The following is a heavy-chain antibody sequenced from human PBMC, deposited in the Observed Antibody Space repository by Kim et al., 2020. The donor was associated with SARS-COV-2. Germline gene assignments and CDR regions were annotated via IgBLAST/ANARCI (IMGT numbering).Heavy chain of an antibody. D-gene: IGHD3-10*01. J-gene: IGHJ4*02. V-gene: IGHV4-61*02. CDR2: IYTSGST. Sequence: SETLSLTCTVSGGSISSGSYYWSWIRQPAGKGLEWIGRIYTSGSTNYNPSLKSRVTISVDTSKNQFSLKLSSVTAADTAVYYCARGDYYGSGSYPLDYWGQGTLVTVSS. CDR3: ARGDYYGSGSYPLDY. CDR1: GGSISSGSYY.